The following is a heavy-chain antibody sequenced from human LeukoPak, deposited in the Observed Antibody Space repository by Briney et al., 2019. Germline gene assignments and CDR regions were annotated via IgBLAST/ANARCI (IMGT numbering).Heavy chain of an antibody. CDR1: GGTFSSYA. J-gene: IGHJ4*02. CDR3: ARVTEYYDFWSGYYIRGFDY. D-gene: IGHD3-3*01. V-gene: IGHV1-69*13. CDR2: IIPIFGTA. Sequence: SVKVSCKASGGTFSSYAISWVRQAPGQGLEWMGGIIPIFGTANYAQKFQGRVTITADESTSTAYMELSSLRSEDTAVYYCARVTEYYDFWSGYYIRGFDYWGQGTLVTVSS.